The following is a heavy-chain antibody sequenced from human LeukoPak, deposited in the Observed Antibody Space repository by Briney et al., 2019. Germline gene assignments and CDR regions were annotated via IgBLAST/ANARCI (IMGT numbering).Heavy chain of an antibody. CDR2: IYYNGDT. J-gene: IGHJ4*02. V-gene: IGHV4-39*07. D-gene: IGHD2-2*01. Sequence: SETLSLTCTVSGGSFISSTYYWGWIRQPPGKGLEWIGTIYYNGDTYYNPSLKSRVTISIDTSKNQFSLKLSSVTAADTAVYYCARGGVPAASEVDYWGQGTLVTVSS. CDR3: ARGGVPAASEVDY. CDR1: GGSFISSTYY.